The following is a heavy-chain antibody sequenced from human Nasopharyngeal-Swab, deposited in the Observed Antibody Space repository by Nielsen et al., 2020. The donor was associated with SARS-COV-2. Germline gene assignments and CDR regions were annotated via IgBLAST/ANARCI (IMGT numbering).Heavy chain of an antibody. Sequence: SETLSPTCTLSGCSISSSSYYWGWIRQPPGKGLEWIGSIYYSGSTYYNPSLKSRLTISVDTSKNQFSLKLSSVTAADTAVYYCARRVQMGNLFDYWGQGTLVTVSS. CDR2: IYYSGST. D-gene: IGHD4-23*01. J-gene: IGHJ4*02. CDR1: GCSISSSSYY. CDR3: ARRVQMGNLFDY. V-gene: IGHV4-39*01.